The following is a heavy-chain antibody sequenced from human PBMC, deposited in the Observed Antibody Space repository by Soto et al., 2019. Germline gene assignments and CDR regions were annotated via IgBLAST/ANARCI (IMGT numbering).Heavy chain of an antibody. J-gene: IGHJ6*02. CDR2: INSDGSST. CDR1: GFTFSSCW. CDR3: ARDQEGYWYYYGMDV. Sequence: PGGSLRLSCAASGFTFSSCWMHWVRQAPGKGLVWVSRINSDGSSTSYADSVKGRFTISRDNAKNTLYLQMNSLRAEDTAVYYCARDQEGYWYYYGMDVWGQGTTVTVPS. V-gene: IGHV3-74*01. D-gene: IGHD2-21*01.